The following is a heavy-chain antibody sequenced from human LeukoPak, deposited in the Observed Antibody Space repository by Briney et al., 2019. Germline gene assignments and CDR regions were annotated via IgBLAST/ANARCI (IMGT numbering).Heavy chain of an antibody. Sequence: KTSETLSLTCTVSGGSISNYYWSWIRQPAGKGLEWIGRISTGGSTNYNSSLKSRVTMSVDTSKNQFSLKLSSVTAADTAVYYCARTIGLMVYAGMLDWFDPWGQGTLVTVSS. V-gene: IGHV4-4*07. CDR1: GGSISNYY. CDR3: ARTIGLMVYAGMLDWFDP. CDR2: ISTGGST. J-gene: IGHJ5*02. D-gene: IGHD2-8*01.